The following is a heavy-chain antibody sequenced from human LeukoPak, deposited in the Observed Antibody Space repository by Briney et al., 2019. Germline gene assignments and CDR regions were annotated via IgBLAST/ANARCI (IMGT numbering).Heavy chain of an antibody. V-gene: IGHV4-61*09. Sequence: PAETLSLTCTVSGGSISSGSYYWSWILQPAGKRLEWIGHIYRSGSTNYNPSLKSRVTISVDTSKNQFSLKLSSVTAADTAVYYCARGRVLHMIEPGYWGQGTLVTVSS. CDR3: ARGRVLHMIEPGY. CDR2: IYRSGST. CDR1: GGSISSGSYY. D-gene: IGHD3-10*01. J-gene: IGHJ4*02.